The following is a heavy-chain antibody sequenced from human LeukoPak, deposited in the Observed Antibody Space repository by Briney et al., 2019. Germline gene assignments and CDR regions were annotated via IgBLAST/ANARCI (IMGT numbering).Heavy chain of an antibody. D-gene: IGHD1/OR15-1a*01. CDR2: IYYSGDT. J-gene: IGHJ4*02. CDR3: ARAYPSSEQQPDY. Sequence: SETLSLTCTVSGGSINSYYWSWIRQPPGKGLEWIGYIYYSGDTNYSPSLKSRVTISVDRSKNQFSLKLKSVTAADTAVYYCARAYPSSEQQPDYWGQGTLVTVSS. CDR1: GGSINSYY. V-gene: IGHV4-59*13.